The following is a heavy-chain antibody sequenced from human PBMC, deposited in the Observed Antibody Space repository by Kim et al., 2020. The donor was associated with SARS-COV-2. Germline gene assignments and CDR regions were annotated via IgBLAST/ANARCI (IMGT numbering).Heavy chain of an antibody. CDR3: ARPGYSSGWYKGPFDI. D-gene: IGHD6-19*01. J-gene: IGHJ3*02. Sequence: SLKSRVTISVDTSKNQFSLKLSSVTAADTAVYYCARPGYSSGWYKGPFDIWGQGTMVTVSS. V-gene: IGHV4-39*01.